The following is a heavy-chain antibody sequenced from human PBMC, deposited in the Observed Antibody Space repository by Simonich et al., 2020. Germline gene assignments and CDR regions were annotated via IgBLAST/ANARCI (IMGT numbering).Heavy chain of an antibody. CDR1: GFTVSSNY. CDR3: ARWTATGYYFDY. CDR2: IYSGGST. V-gene: IGHV3-53*01. Sequence: EVQLVESGGGLIQPGGSLRLSCAASGFTVSSNYRSWVRQAPGKGLEGVSVIYSGGSTYYADSVKGRFTISRDNSKNTLYLQINSLRAEDTAVYYCARWTATGYYFDYWGQGTLVTVSS. J-gene: IGHJ4*02. D-gene: IGHD1-1*01.